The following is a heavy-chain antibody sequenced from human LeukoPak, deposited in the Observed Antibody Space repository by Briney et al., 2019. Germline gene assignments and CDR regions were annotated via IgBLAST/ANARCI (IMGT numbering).Heavy chain of an antibody. CDR3: ARDWRGGSGSYRRFDY. CDR1: GYTFTSYG. Sequence: ASVKVSCKASGYTFTSYGISWVRQATGQGLEWMGWISAYNGNTNYAQKLQGRVTMTTDTSTSTAYMELRSLRSDDTAVYYCARDWRGGSGSYRRFDYCGQGNLVTVSS. CDR2: ISAYNGNT. D-gene: IGHD3-10*01. V-gene: IGHV1-18*01. J-gene: IGHJ4*02.